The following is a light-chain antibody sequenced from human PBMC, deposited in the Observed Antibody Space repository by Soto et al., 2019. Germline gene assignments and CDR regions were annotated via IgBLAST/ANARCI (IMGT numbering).Light chain of an antibody. CDR2: GAS. Sequence: DIQMTQSPSSLSASVGDRVTITCRASQIISTYLNWYQQKPGKAPKLLIFGASSVQSGVPSRFSGSGSGTDFTLSISSLQPEDFATYYCQQSYSTPLTCGGGTNVDIK. J-gene: IGKJ4*01. V-gene: IGKV1-39*01. CDR1: QIISTY. CDR3: QQSYSTPLT.